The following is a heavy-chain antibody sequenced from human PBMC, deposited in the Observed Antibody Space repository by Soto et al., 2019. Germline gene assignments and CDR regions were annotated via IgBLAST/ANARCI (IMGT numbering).Heavy chain of an antibody. Sequence: SETLSLTCTVSGGSISSYYWSWIRQPPGKGLEWIGEINHSGSTNYNPSLKSRVTISVDTSKNQFSLKLSSVTAADTAVYYCARAEHYYDSSMGFDPWGQGTLVTVSS. CDR2: INHSGST. J-gene: IGHJ5*02. CDR3: ARAEHYYDSSMGFDP. D-gene: IGHD3-22*01. CDR1: GGSISSYY. V-gene: IGHV4-34*01.